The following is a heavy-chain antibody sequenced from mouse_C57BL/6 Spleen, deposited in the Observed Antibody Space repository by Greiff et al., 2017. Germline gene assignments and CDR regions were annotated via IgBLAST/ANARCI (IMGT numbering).Heavy chain of an antibody. CDR1: GYTFTSYW. V-gene: IGHV1-59*01. Sequence: QVQLQQPGAELVRPGTSVKLSCKASGYTFTSYWMHWVKQRPGQGLEWIGVIDPSDSYTNYNQKFKGKATLTVDTSSSTAYMQLSSLTSEDSAVYYCARGGLRQAMDYWGQGTSVTVSS. D-gene: IGHD2-4*01. CDR3: ARGGLRQAMDY. CDR2: IDPSDSYT. J-gene: IGHJ4*01.